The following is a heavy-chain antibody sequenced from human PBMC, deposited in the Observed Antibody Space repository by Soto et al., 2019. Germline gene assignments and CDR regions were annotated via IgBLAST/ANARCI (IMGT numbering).Heavy chain of an antibody. V-gene: IGHV1-2*04. CDR3: ARELELGNDAFES. CDR2: INPNSGGT. CDR1: GYTFTGYY. D-gene: IGHD1-7*01. J-gene: IGHJ3*02. Sequence: ASVKVSCKASGYTFTGYYMHWVRQAPGQGLEWMGWINPNSGGTNYAQKFQGWVTMTRDTSISTAYMELSRLRSDDTAVYYCARELELGNDAFESWGQGTMVTVSS.